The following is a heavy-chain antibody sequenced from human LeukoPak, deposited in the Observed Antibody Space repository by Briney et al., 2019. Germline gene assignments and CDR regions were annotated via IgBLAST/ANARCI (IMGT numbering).Heavy chain of an antibody. Sequence: SETLTLSCAVYGVSFSGYYLSWIRQPPGKGLEWIGEINHSGSTNYNASLKSRVTISVDTSKNQFSLKLSSVTAADTAVYYCARGNTRGGYCSSTSWYKYYYYYGMGVWGQGTTVTASS. CDR2: INHSGST. D-gene: IGHD2-2*02. J-gene: IGHJ6*02. V-gene: IGHV4-34*01. CDR3: ARGNTRGGYCSSTSWYKYYYYYGMGV. CDR1: GVSFSGYY.